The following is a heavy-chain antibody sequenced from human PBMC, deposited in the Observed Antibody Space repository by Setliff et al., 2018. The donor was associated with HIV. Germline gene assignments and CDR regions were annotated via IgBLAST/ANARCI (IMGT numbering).Heavy chain of an antibody. Sequence: ASEKVSCKPSAHPRYYYMHWVRQVPGIGLQWMGVINPSGGLTDYPQKFQGRVTMTTNTSTNTIYMQLSSLTSEDTALYYCATGHYGSDSYYSIDHWGQGTLVTVSS. CDR2: INPSGGLT. V-gene: IGHV1-46*01. CDR1: AHPRYYY. J-gene: IGHJ4*02. D-gene: IGHD3-10*01. CDR3: ATGHYGSDSYYSIDH.